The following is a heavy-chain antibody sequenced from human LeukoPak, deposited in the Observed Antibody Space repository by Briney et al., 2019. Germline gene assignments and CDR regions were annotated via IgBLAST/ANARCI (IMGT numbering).Heavy chain of an antibody. CDR2: ISSSSSYI. CDR1: GFTFSSYS. CDR3: ARDHTAGDFDY. V-gene: IGHV3-21*01. Sequence: RGSLRLSCAASGFTFSSYSMNWVRQAPGKGLEWVSSISSSSSYIYYADSVKGRFTISRDNAKNSLYLQMNSLRAEDTAVYYCARDHTAGDFDYWGQGTLVTVSS. D-gene: IGHD5-18*01. J-gene: IGHJ4*02.